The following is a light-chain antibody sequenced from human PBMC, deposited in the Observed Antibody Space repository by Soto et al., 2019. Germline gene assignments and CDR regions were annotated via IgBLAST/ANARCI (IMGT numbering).Light chain of an antibody. CDR1: QSVSIY. CDR3: QQYGSSPGT. CDR2: DVS. J-gene: IGKJ1*01. Sequence: EIVLTQSPATLSLSPGERATLSCRASQSVSIYLAWYQQKTGQAPRLLIYDVSNRATGIPARFSGSGSGTDFTLTISRLEPEDFAVYYCQQYGSSPGTFGQGTKVDIK. V-gene: IGKV3-20*01.